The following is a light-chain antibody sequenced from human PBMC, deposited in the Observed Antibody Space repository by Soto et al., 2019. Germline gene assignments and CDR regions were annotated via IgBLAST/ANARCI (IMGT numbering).Light chain of an antibody. CDR1: SSDVGGYNY. CDR2: AVS. CDR3: CSYTISSTYV. J-gene: IGLJ1*01. Sequence: QSALTQPASVSGSPGQSITISCTGTSSDVGGYNYVSWYQQHPGKAPKLMIYAVSNRPSGVSNRFSGSKSGNTAFLTISGLQAEDEADYYCCSYTISSTYVFGTGTQLTVL. V-gene: IGLV2-14*01.